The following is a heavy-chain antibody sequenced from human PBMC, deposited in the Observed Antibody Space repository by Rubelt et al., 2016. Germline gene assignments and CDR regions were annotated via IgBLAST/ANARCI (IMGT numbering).Heavy chain of an antibody. D-gene: IGHD1-26*01. V-gene: IGHV4-34*01. J-gene: IGHJ6*02. CDR1: GGSFSGYY. CDR3: ARDSGYSGTYYYHYGMDV. CDR2: INHSGST. Sequence: QVQLQQWGAGLLKPSETLSLTCAVYGGSFSGYYWSWIRQPPGKGLEWIGEINHSGSTNYNPSLKSRVTISVDTSKNQFSLKLSSVTAADTAVYYCARDSGYSGTYYYHYGMDVWGQGTTVTVSS.